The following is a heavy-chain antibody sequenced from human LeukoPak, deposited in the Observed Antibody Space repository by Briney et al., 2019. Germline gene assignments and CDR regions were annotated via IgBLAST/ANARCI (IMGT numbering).Heavy chain of an antibody. V-gene: IGHV4-59*01. Sequence: SETLSLTYTVSGGSISSYYWSWIRQPPGKGLEWIGYIYYSGSTNYNPSLKSRVTISVDTSKNQFSLKLSSVTAADTAVYYCARDGDSNWFDPWGQGTLVTVSS. J-gene: IGHJ5*02. CDR1: GGSISSYY. D-gene: IGHD7-27*01. CDR2: IYYSGST. CDR3: ARDGDSNWFDP.